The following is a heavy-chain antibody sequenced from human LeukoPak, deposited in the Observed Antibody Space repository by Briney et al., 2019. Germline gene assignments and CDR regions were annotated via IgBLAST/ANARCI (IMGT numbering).Heavy chain of an antibody. D-gene: IGHD3-10*01. CDR2: FDPEDGET. CDR1: GYTLTELS. V-gene: IGHV1-24*01. CDR3: ATGVTMVRGVIRGEFDY. Sequence: ASVKVSCKVSGYTLTELSMHWVRQAPGKGLEWMGGFDPEDGETIYAQKFQGRVTMTEDTSTDTAYMELGSLRSEDTAVYYCATGVTMVRGVIRGEFDYWGQGTLVTVSS. J-gene: IGHJ4*02.